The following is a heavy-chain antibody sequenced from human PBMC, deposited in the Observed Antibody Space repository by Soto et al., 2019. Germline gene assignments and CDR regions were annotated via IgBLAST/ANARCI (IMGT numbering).Heavy chain of an antibody. Sequence: GGSLRLSCAASGFTFSSYSMNWVRQAPGKGLEWVSSISSSSSYIYYADSVKGRFTISRDNAKNSLYLQMNSLRAEDTAVYYCARVIAVAGTYIYYYYGMDVWGQGTTVTVSS. D-gene: IGHD6-19*01. J-gene: IGHJ6*02. CDR1: GFTFSSYS. V-gene: IGHV3-21*01. CDR3: ARVIAVAGTYIYYYYGMDV. CDR2: ISSSSSYI.